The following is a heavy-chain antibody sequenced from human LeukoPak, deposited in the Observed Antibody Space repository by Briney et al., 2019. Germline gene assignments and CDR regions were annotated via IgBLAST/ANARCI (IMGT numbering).Heavy chain of an antibody. J-gene: IGHJ4*02. CDR1: GFTFSSYA. V-gene: IGHV3-23*01. CDR2: ISGSGDST. Sequence: PGGSLRLSGAASGFTFSSYAMSWVRQAPGKGLEWVSGISGSGDSTYYADSVKGRFTVSRDNSKNTLYLQMNSLRAEDTAVYYCAKDRPHYYFDYWGQGTLVTVSS. CDR3: AKDRPHYYFDY.